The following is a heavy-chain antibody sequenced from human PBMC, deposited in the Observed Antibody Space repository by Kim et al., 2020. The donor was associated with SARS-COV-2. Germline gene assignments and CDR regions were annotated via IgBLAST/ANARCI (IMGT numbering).Heavy chain of an antibody. Sequence: GGSLRLSCAASGFTFSSYSMNWVRQAPGKGLEWVSYISSSSSTIYYADSVKGRFTISRDNAKNSLYLQMNSLRDEDTAVYYCARLVVGYCSSTSCPEDYYYYGMDVWGQGTTVTVSS. J-gene: IGHJ6*02. V-gene: IGHV3-48*02. CDR1: GFTFSSYS. D-gene: IGHD2-2*01. CDR2: ISSSSSTI. CDR3: ARLVVGYCSSTSCPEDYYYYGMDV.